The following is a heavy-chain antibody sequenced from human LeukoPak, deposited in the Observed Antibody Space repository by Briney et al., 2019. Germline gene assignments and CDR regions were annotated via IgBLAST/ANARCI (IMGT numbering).Heavy chain of an antibody. Sequence: SGGSLRLSCATSGFTFNNYAMTWVRQAPGKGLEWVSAITGSGGSTYFADSVKGRFTISRDNSKNTLYLQMNSLRAEDTAVYYCAKDMSLGGPPPTYYDFWSGYYICYGMDVWGQGTTVTVSS. J-gene: IGHJ6*02. V-gene: IGHV3-23*01. D-gene: IGHD3-3*01. CDR1: GFTFNNYA. CDR3: AKDMSLGGPPPTYYDFWSGYYICYGMDV. CDR2: ITGSGGST.